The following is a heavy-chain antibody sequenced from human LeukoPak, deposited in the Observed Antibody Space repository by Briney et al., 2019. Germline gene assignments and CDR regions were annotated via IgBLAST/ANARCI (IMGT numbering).Heavy chain of an antibody. V-gene: IGHV3-30-3*01. D-gene: IGHD6-13*01. CDR2: ISYDGSNK. CDR1: GFTFSSYA. CDR3: ARDASYQQQLVGQYFFGY. Sequence: PGGSLRLSCVASGFTFSSYAMHWVRQAPGKGLEWVALISYDGSNKYYADSVKGRFTISRDNSKNTLYLQMNSLRGEDTAVYYCARDASYQQQLVGQYFFGYWGQGTLVTISS. J-gene: IGHJ4*02.